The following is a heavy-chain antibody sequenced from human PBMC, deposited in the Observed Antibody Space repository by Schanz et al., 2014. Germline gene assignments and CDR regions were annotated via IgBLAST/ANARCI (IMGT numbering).Heavy chain of an antibody. D-gene: IGHD2-2*02. CDR1: GFTFNGAY. J-gene: IGHJ4*01. CDR2: INQDGSQK. Sequence: LVESGGGVVQPGRSLRLSCAASGFTFNGAYMTWVRQAPGKGLEWVANINQDGSQKYYVGSVKGRFTISRDNAKDSLYLQMTSLRAEDTAVYYCATQYCSGTTCYTDSWDHWGQGTLVTVSS. V-gene: IGHV3-7*01. CDR3: ATQYCSGTTCYTDSWDH.